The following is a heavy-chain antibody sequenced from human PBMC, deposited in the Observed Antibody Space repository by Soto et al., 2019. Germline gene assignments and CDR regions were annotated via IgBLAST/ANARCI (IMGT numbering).Heavy chain of an antibody. CDR2: IYNGGT. V-gene: IGHV1-18*01. Sequence: GASVKVSCKASGYIFPSYGISWVRQAPGQGLEWMGWIYNGGTKYVQKLQDRVTITTDTSTTTAYMELRSLISDDTAVYYCARVCQVATIIDYWGQGTLVTVSS. CDR3: ARVCQVATIIDY. J-gene: IGHJ4*02. D-gene: IGHD5-12*01. CDR1: GYIFPSYG.